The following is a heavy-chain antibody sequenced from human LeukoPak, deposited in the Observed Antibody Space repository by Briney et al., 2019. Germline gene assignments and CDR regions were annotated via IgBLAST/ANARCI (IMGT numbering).Heavy chain of an antibody. Sequence: GGSLRLSCAASGFTFSSYWMSWVRQAPGKGLEWVANIKQDGSEKYYVDSVKGRFTISRDNAKNSLYLQMNSLRAEVTAVYYCARGRDYGDYFYAFDIWGQGTMVTVSS. CDR3: ARGRDYGDYFYAFDI. CDR2: IKQDGSEK. D-gene: IGHD4-17*01. V-gene: IGHV3-7*01. CDR1: GFTFSSYW. J-gene: IGHJ3*02.